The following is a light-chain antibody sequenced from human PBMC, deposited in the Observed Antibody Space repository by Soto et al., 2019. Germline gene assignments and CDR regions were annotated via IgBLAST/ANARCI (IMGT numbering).Light chain of an antibody. J-gene: IGKJ5*01. Sequence: EIVLTQSPGTLSLSPGERATLSCRASQSVSSNYLAWYQQKPAQAPRLLIYGASSRATGIPDRFSGSGSGTDFTLTISRLEPEDCAVYYCQQYSGSPPTTFGQGTRLEIE. CDR1: QSVSSNY. V-gene: IGKV3-20*01. CDR3: QQYSGSPPTT. CDR2: GAS.